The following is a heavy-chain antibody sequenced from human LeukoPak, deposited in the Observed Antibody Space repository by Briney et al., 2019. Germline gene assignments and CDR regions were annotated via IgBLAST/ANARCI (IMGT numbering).Heavy chain of an antibody. CDR2: MNPNSGNT. Sequence: GASVKVSCKASGYTFTSYDINWVRQATGQGLEWMGWMNPNSGNTGYAQNFQGRVTMTRNTSISTAYMELSSLRSEDTAVYYCARGSPQLLWFGEITMDVWAKGPRSPSPQ. CDR1: GYTFTSYD. V-gene: IGHV1-8*01. CDR3: ARGSPQLLWFGEITMDV. J-gene: IGHJ6*04. D-gene: IGHD3-10*01.